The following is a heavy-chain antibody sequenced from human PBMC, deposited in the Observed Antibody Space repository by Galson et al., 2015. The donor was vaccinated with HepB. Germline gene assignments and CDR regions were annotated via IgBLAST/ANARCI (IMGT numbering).Heavy chain of an antibody. CDR2: ISSSTTK. J-gene: IGHJ4*02. CDR3: ARDGYYGTGSDY. Sequence: SLRLSCAASGFTFSSYSMNWVRQAPGKGLEWVSYISSSTTKYYADSLKGRFTISRDNAKNPLYLQMNSLRAEDTAVYYCARDGYYGTGSDYWGQGSLVTVSS. CDR1: GFTFSSYS. D-gene: IGHD3-10*01. V-gene: IGHV3-48*04.